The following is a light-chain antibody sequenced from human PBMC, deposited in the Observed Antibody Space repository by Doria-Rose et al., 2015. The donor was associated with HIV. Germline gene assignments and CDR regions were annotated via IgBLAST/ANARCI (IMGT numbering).Light chain of an antibody. CDR3: QQTYSSPPWT. Sequence: DIRMTQSPPSLSASIGDRVTIPCRASQTVSTYLNWFQQESGKAPKRLIYAASRLQSGVPSRFSGSGSGTGFTLTISGLQPGDFATYYCQQTYSSPPWTVGRGIKVEMK. V-gene: IGKV1-39*01. J-gene: IGKJ1*01. CDR2: AAS. CDR1: QTVSTY.